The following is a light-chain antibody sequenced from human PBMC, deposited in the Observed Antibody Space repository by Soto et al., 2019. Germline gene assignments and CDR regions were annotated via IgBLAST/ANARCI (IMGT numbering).Light chain of an antibody. CDR1: QSVSSGY. CDR2: GAS. Sequence: EIVLTQSPGTLSLSPGERATLSCRASQSVSSGYLAWYQQKPGQAPRLLIYGASNRATDIPDRFSGRGSGTDFTLTISRLEPEDFAVYYCQQYGSSPPSSTLGQGTRLEIK. J-gene: IGKJ5*01. CDR3: QQYGSSPPSST. V-gene: IGKV3-20*01.